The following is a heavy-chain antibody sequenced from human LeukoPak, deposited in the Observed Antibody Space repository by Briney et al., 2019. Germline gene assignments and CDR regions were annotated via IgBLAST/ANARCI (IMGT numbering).Heavy chain of an antibody. J-gene: IGHJ6*03. D-gene: IGHD3-10*01. V-gene: IGHV4-39*07. Sequence: SETLSLTCTVSRGSISSSSYYWGWIRQPPGKGLEWIGSIYYSGSTYYNPSLKSRVTITVDTSKNQFSLKLNSVTAADTAMYYCARVNYYGSGSYAYYYYMDVWGKGTTVTVSS. CDR2: IYYSGST. CDR3: ARVNYYGSGSYAYYYYMDV. CDR1: RGSISSSSYY.